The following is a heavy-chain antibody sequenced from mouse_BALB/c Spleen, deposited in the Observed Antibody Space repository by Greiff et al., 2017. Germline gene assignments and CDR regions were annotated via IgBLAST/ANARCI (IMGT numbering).Heavy chain of an antibody. Sequence: EVQLQQSGPGLVKPSQSLSLTCSVTDYSFTSGYYWNWIRQFPGNKLEWVGYISYDGSNNYNPSLKNRISITRDTSKNQFFLKLNSVTTEDTATYYCARLRRNYYAMDYWGQGTSVTVSS. D-gene: IGHD2-12*01. J-gene: IGHJ4*01. CDR3: ARLRRNYYAMDY. CDR1: DYSFTSGYY. V-gene: IGHV3-6*02. CDR2: ISYDGSN.